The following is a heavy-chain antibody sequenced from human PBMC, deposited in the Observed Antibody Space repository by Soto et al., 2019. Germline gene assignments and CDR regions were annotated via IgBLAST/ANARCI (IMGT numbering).Heavy chain of an antibody. Sequence: PGESLKISCKGSGYSFTSYWIGWVRQMPGKGLEWMGIIYPGDSDTRYSPSFQGQVTISADKSISTAYLQWSSLKASDTAMYYCALNWNDVEHYYYGMDVWGQGTTVTVSS. D-gene: IGHD1-1*01. CDR3: ALNWNDVEHYYYGMDV. CDR2: IYPGDSDT. CDR1: GYSFTSYW. V-gene: IGHV5-51*01. J-gene: IGHJ6*02.